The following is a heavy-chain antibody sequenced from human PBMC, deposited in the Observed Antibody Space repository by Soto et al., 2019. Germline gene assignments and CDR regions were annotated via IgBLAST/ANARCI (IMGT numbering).Heavy chain of an antibody. CDR2: TYYNGDT. Sequence: SETLSLTCTVSDDSFRGAEYYWSWIRQPLGKGPEWIGYTYYNGDTKYNPALRSRVTMSEDTSNNQFSLRLSSVTAADTAVYFCARGPAYIDGWRTFDLWGRGILVTVSS. J-gene: IGHJ4*02. V-gene: IGHV4-61*08. CDR3: ARGPAYIDGWRTFDL. CDR1: DDSFRGAEYY. D-gene: IGHD6-19*01.